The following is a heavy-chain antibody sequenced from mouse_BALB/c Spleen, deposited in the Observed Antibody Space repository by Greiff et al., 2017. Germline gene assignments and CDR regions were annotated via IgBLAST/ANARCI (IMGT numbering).Heavy chain of an antibody. CDR1: GYSITSGYY. D-gene: IGHD2-2*01. J-gene: IGHJ3*01. CDR2: ISYDGSN. Sequence: EVQLVESGPGLVKPSQSLSLTCSVTGYSITSGYYWNWIRQFPGNKLEWMGYISYDGSNNYNPSLKHRISITRDTSKNQFFLKLNSVTTEDTATYYCARDLLGGYDPFAYWGQGTLVTVSA. CDR3: ARDLLGGYDPFAY. V-gene: IGHV3-6*02.